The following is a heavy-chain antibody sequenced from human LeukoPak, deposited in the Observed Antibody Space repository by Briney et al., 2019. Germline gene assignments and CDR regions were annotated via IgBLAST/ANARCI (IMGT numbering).Heavy chain of an antibody. CDR1: GGSFSGYY. J-gene: IGHJ4*02. Sequence: SETLSLTCAVYGGSFSGYYWSWIRQPPGKGLEWIGEINHSGSTNYNPSLKSRVTISVDTSKNQFSPKLSPVTAADTAVYYCARGRAGNWNYFPFDYWGQGTLVTVSS. CDR3: ARGRAGNWNYFPFDY. CDR2: INHSGST. V-gene: IGHV4-34*01. D-gene: IGHD1-7*01.